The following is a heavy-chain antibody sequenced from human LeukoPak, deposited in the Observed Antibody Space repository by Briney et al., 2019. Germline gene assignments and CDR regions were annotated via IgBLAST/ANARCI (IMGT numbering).Heavy chain of an antibody. CDR2: ISSGGSTV. V-gene: IGHV3-48*03. Sequence: RGSLRLSCAASGFTFSSYEMKWVRQAPGKGLEWVSYISSGGSTVYYADSVKGRFTISRDNAKNSLYLQMNSLRAEDTAVYYCASGYSYGLDYWGQGTLVTVSS. D-gene: IGHD5-18*01. CDR1: GFTFSSYE. CDR3: ASGYSYGLDY. J-gene: IGHJ4*02.